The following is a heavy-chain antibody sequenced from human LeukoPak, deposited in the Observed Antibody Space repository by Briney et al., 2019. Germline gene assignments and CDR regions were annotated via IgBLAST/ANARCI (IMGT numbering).Heavy chain of an antibody. CDR1: GFTVSSNY. CDR2: ISYDGSTK. V-gene: IGHV3-30*18. J-gene: IGHJ5*01. CDR3: AKEGVRGYSYGYGTRNKWFDF. Sequence: GGSLRLSCAASGFTVSSNYMSWVRQAPGKGLEWVAVISYDGSTKYYTNSVKGRFTISRDNSKNTLYLQMNSLRAEDTAVYYCAKEGVRGYSYGYGTRNKWFDFWGQGTLVTVSS. D-gene: IGHD5-18*01.